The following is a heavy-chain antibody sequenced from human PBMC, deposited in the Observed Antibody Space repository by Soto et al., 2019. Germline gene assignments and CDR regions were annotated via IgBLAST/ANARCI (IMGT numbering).Heavy chain of an antibody. CDR3: ASDYSGGSSAPDY. CDR1: GFTFSSYG. Sequence: QVQLVESGGGVVQPGRSLRLSCAASGFTFSSYGMHWVRQAPGNGLEWVAVIWYDGSNQYYADSVKGRFTISRDNSKNTLYLQMNSLRADDTAVYYCASDYSGGSSAPDYWGQGTLVTVSS. CDR2: IWYDGSNQ. D-gene: IGHD2-15*01. J-gene: IGHJ4*02. V-gene: IGHV3-33*01.